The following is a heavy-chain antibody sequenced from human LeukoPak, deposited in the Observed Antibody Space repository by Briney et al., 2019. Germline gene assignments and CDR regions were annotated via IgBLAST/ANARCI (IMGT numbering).Heavy chain of an antibody. J-gene: IGHJ5*02. CDR2: MYYTGST. D-gene: IGHD3-10*01. CDR3: ARALGATMVRGVIGKLNWFDP. Sequence: SHSLSPTCTLSAGSISSGGYYWSWIRQHPGKGLERIGYMYYTGSTHYNPSLKRRVTISVVTSKSQFSLKLSSVPAAGTAEYYCARALGATMVRGVIGKLNWFDPWGQGTLVTVSS. CDR1: AGSISSGGYY. V-gene: IGHV4-31*03.